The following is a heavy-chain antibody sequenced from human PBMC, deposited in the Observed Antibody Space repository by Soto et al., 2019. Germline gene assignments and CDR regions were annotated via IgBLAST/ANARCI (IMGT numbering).Heavy chain of an antibody. CDR3: TTDSQSGWYFDY. CDR2: IKSKTDGGTT. CDR1: GFTFSNAW. J-gene: IGHJ4*02. Sequence: GGSLRLSCAASGFTFSNAWMSWVRQAPGKGLEWVGRIKSKTDGGTTDYAAPVKGRFTISRDDSKNTLYLQMNSLKTEDTAVYYCTTDSQSGWYFDYWGQGTLVTVSS. D-gene: IGHD6-19*01. V-gene: IGHV3-15*01.